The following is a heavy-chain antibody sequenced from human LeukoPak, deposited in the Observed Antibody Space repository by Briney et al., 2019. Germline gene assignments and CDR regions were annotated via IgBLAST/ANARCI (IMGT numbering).Heavy chain of an antibody. V-gene: IGHV3-23*01. CDR2: ISGSGDST. CDR3: AEESGHFDY. CDR1: GFTYSSFA. D-gene: IGHD1-14*01. J-gene: IGHJ4*02. Sequence: PGGSLRLSCAASGFTYSSFAMSWVRQAPGKGLEWVTSISGSGDSTHFADSVKGRFTVSRDNSKNTLFLHMNALRAEDTAVYYCAEESGHFDYWGQGTLVTVSS.